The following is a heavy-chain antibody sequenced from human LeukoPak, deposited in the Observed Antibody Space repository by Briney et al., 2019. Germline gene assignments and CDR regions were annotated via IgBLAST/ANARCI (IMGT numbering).Heavy chain of an antibody. CDR2: ISWNSGSI. CDR1: GFTFDDYA. V-gene: IGHV3-9*01. CDR3: AREKTGDPCFDY. J-gene: IGHJ4*02. Sequence: PGGSLRLSCAASGFTFDDYAMHWVRQAPGKGLEWVSGISWNSGSIAYADSVKGRVTISRDNAKTSLSLQMNSLRAEDTAVYYCAREKTGDPCFDYWGQGTLVTVSS. D-gene: IGHD7-27*01.